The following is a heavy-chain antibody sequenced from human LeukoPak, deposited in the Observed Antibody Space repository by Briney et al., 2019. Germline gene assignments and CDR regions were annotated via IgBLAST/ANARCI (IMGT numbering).Heavy chain of an antibody. V-gene: IGHV3-20*01. D-gene: IGHD6-13*01. J-gene: IGHJ6*02. CDR3: ARERLAAAVPPRPRSFGGAPTYGMDV. CDR2: INWNGGST. Sequence: GGSLRLSCAASGFTFDDYGMSWVRQAPGKGLEWVSGINWNGGSTGYADSVKGRFTTSRDNAKNSLYLQMNSLRAEDTALYHCARERLAAAVPPRPRSFGGAPTYGMDVWGQGTTVTVSS. CDR1: GFTFDDYG.